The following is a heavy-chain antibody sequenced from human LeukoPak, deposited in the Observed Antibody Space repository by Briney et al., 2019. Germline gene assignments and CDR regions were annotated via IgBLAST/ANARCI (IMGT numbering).Heavy chain of an antibody. CDR3: AESKEYDFWSVLNWFDP. D-gene: IGHD3-3*01. CDR2: ISGSGGST. J-gene: IGHJ5*02. Sequence: GGSLRLSCAASGFTFSSYAMSWVRQAPGKGPEWVSAISGSGGSTYYADSVKGRFTISRDNSKNTLYLQMNSLRAEDTAVYYCAESKEYDFWSVLNWFDPWGQGTLVTVSS. CDR1: GFTFSSYA. V-gene: IGHV3-23*01.